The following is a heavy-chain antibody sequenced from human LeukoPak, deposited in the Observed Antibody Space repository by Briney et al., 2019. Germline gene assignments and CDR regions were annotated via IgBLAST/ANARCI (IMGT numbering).Heavy chain of an antibody. CDR3: ARGRWSSSGYQDY. CDR1: GFSVSSNY. V-gene: IGHV3-53*01. D-gene: IGHD3-22*01. CDR2: IYGGGNT. Sequence: GGSLRLSCAASGFSVSSNYMTWVRQAPGKGLECVSVIYGGGNTYYADSVGGRFTISRDNSKNTLYLQMNSLRVEDTAMYYCARGRWSSSGYQDYWGRGTLVTVSS. J-gene: IGHJ4*02.